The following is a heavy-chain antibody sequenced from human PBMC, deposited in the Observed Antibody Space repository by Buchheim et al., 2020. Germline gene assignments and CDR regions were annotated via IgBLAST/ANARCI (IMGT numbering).Heavy chain of an antibody. J-gene: IGHJ4*02. D-gene: IGHD6-13*01. Sequence: QVQLQQWGAGLLKPSETLSLTCAVYGGSFSGYYWSWIRQPPGKGLEWIGEINHSGSTNYNPSLKSRVTISVDTSKNQFSLKLSSVTAADTAVYYCASGTGSSWYPHNFDYWGQGTL. CDR1: GGSFSGYY. CDR3: ASGTGSSWYPHNFDY. CDR2: INHSGST. V-gene: IGHV4-34*01.